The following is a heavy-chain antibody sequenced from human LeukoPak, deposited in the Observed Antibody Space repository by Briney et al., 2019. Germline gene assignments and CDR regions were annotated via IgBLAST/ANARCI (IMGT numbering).Heavy chain of an antibody. D-gene: IGHD6-19*01. J-gene: IGHJ4*02. CDR1: GFTFSDYY. CDR3: ARDKRSSGWYDSGEWYFDY. V-gene: IGHV3-11*01. Sequence: GGSLRLSCAASGFTFSDYYMSWIRQAPGKGLEWVSYISGSGGTIYYADSVKGRFTISRDNAKNSLYLQMNSLRAEDTAVYYCARDKRSSGWYDSGEWYFDYWGQGTLVTVSS. CDR2: ISGSGGTI.